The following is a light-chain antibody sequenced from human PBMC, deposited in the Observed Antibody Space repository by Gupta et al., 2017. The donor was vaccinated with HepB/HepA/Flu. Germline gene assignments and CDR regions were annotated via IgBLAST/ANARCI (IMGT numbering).Light chain of an antibody. V-gene: IGKV3-11*01. J-gene: IGKJ4*01. CDR3: QQRSNWPIT. CDR2: DAS. CDR1: QSVSSN. Sequence: EVVLTQSPATLSLSPGERATLSCRASQSVSSNLAWYQQKSGQAPRLLIYDASNRASGVPARFSGSGSGTDFTLTISSLEPEDFAIYFCQQRSNWPITFGRGTKVDIK.